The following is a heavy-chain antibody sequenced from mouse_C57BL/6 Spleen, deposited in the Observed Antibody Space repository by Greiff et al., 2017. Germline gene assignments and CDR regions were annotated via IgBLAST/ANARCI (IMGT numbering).Heavy chain of an antibody. V-gene: IGHV1-53*01. CDR2: INPSNGGT. J-gene: IGHJ3*01. CDR1: GYTFTSYW. Sequence: QVQLQQSGTELVKPGASGYTFTSYWMHWVKQRPGQGLEWIGNINPSNGGTNYNEKFKSKATLTGDKSSSTAYMQLSSLTSEDSAVYYCARDWDRPFAYWGQGTLVTVSA. CDR3: ARDWDRPFAY. D-gene: IGHD4-1*01.